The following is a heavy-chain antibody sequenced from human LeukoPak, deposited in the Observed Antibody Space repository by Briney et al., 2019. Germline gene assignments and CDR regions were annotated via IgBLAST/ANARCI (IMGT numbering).Heavy chain of an antibody. D-gene: IGHD3-10*01. V-gene: IGHV3-23*01. CDR3: AKDQGDIWFGESKPYYGMDV. J-gene: IGHJ6*02. CDR2: ISGSGGST. Sequence: GGSPRLSCAASGFTFSSYAMSWVRQAPGKGLEWVSAISGSGGSTYYADSVKGRFTISRDNSKNTLYLQMNSLRAEDTAVYYCAKDQGDIWFGESKPYYGMDVWGQGTTVTVSS. CDR1: GFTFSSYA.